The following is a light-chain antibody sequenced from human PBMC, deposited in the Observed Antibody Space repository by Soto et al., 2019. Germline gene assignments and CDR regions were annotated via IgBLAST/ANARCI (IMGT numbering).Light chain of an antibody. Sequence: QSVLTQPPSVSAAPGQKVTISCSGSSSNIGGNSVSWYQQLPGTAPKLLIYDDNKRPSGIPDRFSGSKSGTSATLGITGFQTGDEADYYCGSWDSSVSAYVFGNRPKVTV. CDR3: GSWDSSVSAYV. J-gene: IGLJ1*01. V-gene: IGLV1-51*01. CDR2: DDN. CDR1: SSNIGGNS.